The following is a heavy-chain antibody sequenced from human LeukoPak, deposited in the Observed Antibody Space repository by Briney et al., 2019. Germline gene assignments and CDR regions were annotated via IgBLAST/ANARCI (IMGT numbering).Heavy chain of an antibody. CDR2: IYYSGST. Sequence: SETLSLTCTVSGGSISSYYWSWIRQPPGKGLEWIGYIYYSGSTNYNPSLKSRVTISVDTSKNQFSLKLSSVTAADTAVYYCARWGITAMVRSAFDILGQGTMVTVSS. CDR3: ARWGITAMVRSAFDI. V-gene: IGHV4-59*01. D-gene: IGHD5-18*01. CDR1: GGSISSYY. J-gene: IGHJ3*02.